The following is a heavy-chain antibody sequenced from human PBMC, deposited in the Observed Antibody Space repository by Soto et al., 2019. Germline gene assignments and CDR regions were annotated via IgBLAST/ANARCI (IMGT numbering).Heavy chain of an antibody. D-gene: IGHD2-8*01. CDR3: VSWVSAHFDF. CDR2: INANAIDT. Sequence: XGSLRLSCSAAGFIFRNHGMTWVRQAPGRALEWVATINANAIDTHYSDSVKGRFTISRDNSRSTLDLQMKSLRAEDTAIYYCVSWVSAHFDFWGPGTRVTVSS. V-gene: IGHV3-23*01. J-gene: IGHJ4*01. CDR1: GFIFRNHG.